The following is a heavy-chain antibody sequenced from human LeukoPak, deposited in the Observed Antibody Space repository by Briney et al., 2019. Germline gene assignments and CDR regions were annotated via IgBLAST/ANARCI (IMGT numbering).Heavy chain of an antibody. CDR3: AKDGSWSGAEPDY. CDR2: IRYDGSNK. D-gene: IGHD3-3*01. Sequence: GGSLRLSCAASGFTFSSYGMHWVRQAPGKGLEWVAFIRYDGSNKYYADSVKGRFTISGDNSKNTLYLQMNSLRAEDTAVYYCAKDGSWSGAEPDYWGQGTLVTVSS. CDR1: GFTFSSYG. V-gene: IGHV3-30*02. J-gene: IGHJ4*02.